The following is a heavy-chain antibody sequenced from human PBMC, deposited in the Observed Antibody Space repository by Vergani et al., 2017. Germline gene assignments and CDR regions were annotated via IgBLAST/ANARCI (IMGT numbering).Heavy chain of an antibody. J-gene: IGHJ4*02. CDR2: FDPEDGET. CDR1: GGTFSSYA. Sequence: QVQLVQSGAEVKKPGSSVKVSCKASGGTFSSYAISWVRQAPGQGLEWMGGFDPEDGETIYAQKFQGRVTMTEDTSTDTAYMELSSLRSEDTAVYYCATLFQWLGSDYWGQGTLVTVSS. CDR3: ATLFQWLGSDY. V-gene: IGHV1-24*01. D-gene: IGHD6-19*01.